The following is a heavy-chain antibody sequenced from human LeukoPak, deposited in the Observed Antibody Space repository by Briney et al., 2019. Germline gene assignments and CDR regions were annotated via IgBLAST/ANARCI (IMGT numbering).Heavy chain of an antibody. V-gene: IGHV4-38-2*02. CDR1: GYSISSGYY. Sequence: PSETLSLTCTVSGYSISSGYYWGWIRQPPGKGLEWIGSIYYSGSTYYNPSLKSRVTISVDTSKNQFSLKLSSVTAADTAVYYCARVGWYSSGWYYFDYWGQGTLVTVSS. D-gene: IGHD6-19*01. CDR3: ARVGWYSSGWYYFDY. CDR2: IYYSGST. J-gene: IGHJ4*02.